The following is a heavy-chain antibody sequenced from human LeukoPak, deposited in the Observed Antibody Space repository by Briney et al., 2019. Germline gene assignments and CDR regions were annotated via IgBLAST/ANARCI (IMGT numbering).Heavy chain of an antibody. CDR3: ARVGTEYSSSSALYYYFLDV. V-gene: IGHV4-34*01. Sequence: PSETLSLSCDVYGGSFSGYYWSWIRQPPGKGPEWIGEINHSGSTNYNPSLKSRVTISVDTSKNQFSLKLTSVTAADTAVYYCARVGTEYSSSSALYYYFLDVWGKGTTVTVSS. CDR1: GGSFSGYY. J-gene: IGHJ6*03. CDR2: INHSGST. D-gene: IGHD6-6*01.